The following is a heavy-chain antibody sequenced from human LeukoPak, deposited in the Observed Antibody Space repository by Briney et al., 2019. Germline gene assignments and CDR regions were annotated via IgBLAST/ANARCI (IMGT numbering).Heavy chain of an antibody. CDR1: GYTFASYG. CDR2: ISAYNGNT. D-gene: IGHD3-9*01. V-gene: IGHV1-18*01. Sequence: ASVKVSCKASGYTFASYGISWVRQAPGQGLEWMGWISAYNGNTNYAQKLQGRVTMTTDTSTSTAYMELRSLRSDDTAVYYCARVDRKTDAFDIWGQGTMVTVSS. J-gene: IGHJ3*02. CDR3: ARVDRKTDAFDI.